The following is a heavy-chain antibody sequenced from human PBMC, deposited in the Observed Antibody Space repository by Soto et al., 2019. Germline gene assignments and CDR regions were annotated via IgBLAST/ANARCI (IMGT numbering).Heavy chain of an antibody. Sequence: GGSLRLSCAASGFTFSDYYMSWIRQAPGKGLEWVSYISSSGSTIYYADSVKGRFTISRDNAKNSLYLQMNSLRAEDTAVYYCAREHLGITIFGVVTGFDDWGQGTLVTVSS. D-gene: IGHD3-3*01. CDR3: AREHLGITIFGVVTGFDD. V-gene: IGHV3-11*01. J-gene: IGHJ4*02. CDR1: GFTFSDYY. CDR2: ISSSGSTI.